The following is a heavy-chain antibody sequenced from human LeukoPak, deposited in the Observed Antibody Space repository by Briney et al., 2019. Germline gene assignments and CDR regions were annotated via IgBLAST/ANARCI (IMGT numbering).Heavy chain of an antibody. D-gene: IGHD6-6*01. V-gene: IGHV3-9*01. CDR3: AKAFEYSSSHLYNWFDP. CDR1: GFTFDDYA. Sequence: GGSLGLSCAASGFTFDDYAMHWVRQAPGKGLEWVSGISWNSGSIGYADSVKGRFTISRDNAKNSLYLQMNSLRAEDTALYYCAKAFEYSSSHLYNWFDPWGQGTLVTVSS. J-gene: IGHJ5*02. CDR2: ISWNSGSI.